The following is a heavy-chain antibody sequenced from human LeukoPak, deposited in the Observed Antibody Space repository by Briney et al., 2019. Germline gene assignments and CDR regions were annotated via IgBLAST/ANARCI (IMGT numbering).Heavy chain of an antibody. Sequence: SETLSLTCTVSGGSISSGSYYWSWIRQPAGKGLEWIGRIYTSGSTNYNPSLKSRVTISVDTSKNQFSLKLSSVTAADTAVYYCARDPDVGKAAAAPGDYWGQGTLVTVSS. V-gene: IGHV4-61*02. CDR2: IYTSGST. CDR3: ARDPDVGKAAAAPGDY. CDR1: GGSISSGSYY. D-gene: IGHD6-13*01. J-gene: IGHJ4*02.